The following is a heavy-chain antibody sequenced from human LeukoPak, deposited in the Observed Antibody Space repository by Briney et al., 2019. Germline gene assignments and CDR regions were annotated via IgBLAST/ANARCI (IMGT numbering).Heavy chain of an antibody. CDR3: ARGRGYSGYDFGY. CDR2: ISSSSSYT. D-gene: IGHD5-12*01. J-gene: IGHJ4*02. CDR1: GFTFSSYS. Sequence: GGSLRLSCAASGFTFSSYSMNWVRQAPGKGLEWVSSISSSSSYTYCADSVKGRFTISRDSAKNSLYLQMDSLRAEDTAVYYCARGRGYSGYDFGYWGQGTLVTVSS. V-gene: IGHV3-21*01.